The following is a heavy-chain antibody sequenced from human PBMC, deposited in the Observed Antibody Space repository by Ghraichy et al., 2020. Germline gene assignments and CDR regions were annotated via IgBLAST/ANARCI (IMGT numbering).Heavy chain of an antibody. CDR3: TRDRKLGAYYYDSSGYYRSPNLGWAFDY. V-gene: IGHV3-49*03. CDR2: IRSKAYGGTT. CDR1: GFTFGDYA. Sequence: GGSLRLSCTASGFTFGDYAMSWFRQAPGKGLEWVGFIRSKAYGGTTEYAASVKGRFTISRDDSKSIAYLQMNSLKTEDTAVYYCTRDRKLGAYYYDSSGYYRSPNLGWAFDYWGQGTLVTVSS. D-gene: IGHD3-22*01. J-gene: IGHJ4*02.